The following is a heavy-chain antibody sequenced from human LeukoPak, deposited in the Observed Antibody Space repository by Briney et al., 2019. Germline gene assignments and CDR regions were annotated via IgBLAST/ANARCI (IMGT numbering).Heavy chain of an antibody. D-gene: IGHD5-24*01. J-gene: IGHJ4*02. Sequence: GGSLRLSCAASGFTFSSYAMNWIRQAPGKGLEWVSAISGSGGSTLYADSVKGRFTISRDNSKNTLYLQMNSLRAEDTAVYYCAKDVVRDGYNYFDYWGQGTLVTVSS. CDR1: GFTFSSYA. CDR2: ISGSGGST. CDR3: AKDVVRDGYNYFDY. V-gene: IGHV3-23*01.